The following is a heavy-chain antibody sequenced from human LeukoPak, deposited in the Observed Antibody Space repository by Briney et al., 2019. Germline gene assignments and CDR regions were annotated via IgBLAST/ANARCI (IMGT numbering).Heavy chain of an antibody. CDR3: ARELRDGIAAASRRTGFDY. J-gene: IGHJ4*02. CDR2: ISSSSSYI. V-gene: IGHV3-21*01. Sequence: GGSLRLSCAASGFTFSSYSMNWVRHAPGTGLEWVSSISSSSSYIYYADSVKGRFTISRDNAKNSRYLKMNSLRAEDTAAYYCARELRDGIAAASRRTGFDYWGQGTLVTVSS. CDR1: GFTFSSYS. D-gene: IGHD6-13*01.